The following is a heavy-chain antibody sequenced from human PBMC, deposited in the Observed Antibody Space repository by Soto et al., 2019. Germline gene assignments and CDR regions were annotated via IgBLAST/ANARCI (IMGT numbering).Heavy chain of an antibody. CDR3: AKDFREYSGYDYYFDY. Sequence: GESLKISCAASGFTFSSYGMHWVRQAPGKGLEWVAVISYDGSNKYYADSVKGRFTISRDNSKNTLYLQMNSLRAEDTAVYYCAKDFREYSGYDYYFDYWGQGTLVTVSS. V-gene: IGHV3-30*18. CDR2: ISYDGSNK. D-gene: IGHD5-12*01. CDR1: GFTFSSYG. J-gene: IGHJ4*02.